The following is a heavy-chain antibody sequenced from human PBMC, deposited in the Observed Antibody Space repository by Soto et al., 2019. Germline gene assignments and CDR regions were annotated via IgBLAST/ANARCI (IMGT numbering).Heavy chain of an antibody. CDR1: GYTFTSYD. Sequence: QVQLVQSGAEVKKPGASVKVSCKASGYTFTSYDINWVRQATGQGLEWMGWMNPNSGNTGYAQKFQGRVTMTRNTSISTAYMELSSLRSEDTAVYYCAREGPNGLLWFGELLPPARYYYYGMDVWGQGTTVTVSS. CDR3: AREGPNGLLWFGELLPPARYYYYGMDV. CDR2: MNPNSGNT. J-gene: IGHJ6*02. V-gene: IGHV1-8*01. D-gene: IGHD3-10*01.